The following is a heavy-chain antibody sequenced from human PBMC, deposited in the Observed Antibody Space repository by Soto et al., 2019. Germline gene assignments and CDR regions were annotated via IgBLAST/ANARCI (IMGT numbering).Heavy chain of an antibody. CDR1: GYTFTSYG. V-gene: IGHV1-18*01. D-gene: IGHD3-22*01. Sequence: EASVKVSCKASGYTFTSYGISWVRQAPGQGLEWMGWISAYNGNTNYAQKLQGRVTMTTDTSTSTAYMELRSLRSDDTAVYYCARDRDSSGYYYGYRAFDIWGQGTMVTVSS. J-gene: IGHJ3*02. CDR2: ISAYNGNT. CDR3: ARDRDSSGYYYGYRAFDI.